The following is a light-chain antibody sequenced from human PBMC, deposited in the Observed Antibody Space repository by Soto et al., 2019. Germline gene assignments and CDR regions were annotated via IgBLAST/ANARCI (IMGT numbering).Light chain of an antibody. V-gene: IGKV1-39*01. CDR3: QQSFTSPFS. CDR2: AAS. J-gene: IGKJ3*01. CDR1: QNIGTY. Sequence: DVQMTQSPSSLSASVGDRVTISCRASQNIGTYLNWYQHTPGRAPRLLVYAASNLQSGVPSRFSGSGSGTDFILTINDLQSEDFGTYFCQQSFTSPFSFCPGTNMDLK.